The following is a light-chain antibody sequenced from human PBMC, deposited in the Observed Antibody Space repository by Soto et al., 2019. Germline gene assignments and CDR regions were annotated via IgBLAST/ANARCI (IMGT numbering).Light chain of an antibody. V-gene: IGKV3-11*01. CDR3: HQRSNWLWT. CDR1: QSVSTY. Sequence: EIVLTQSPATLSLSPGERATLSCRASQSVSTYLDWYQQKPGQAPRLLIYDAYNRATGIPARFSGSGSGTDFTLPVSGLEPEDFAVYYCHQRSNWLWTFGQGTKVEIK. CDR2: DAY. J-gene: IGKJ1*01.